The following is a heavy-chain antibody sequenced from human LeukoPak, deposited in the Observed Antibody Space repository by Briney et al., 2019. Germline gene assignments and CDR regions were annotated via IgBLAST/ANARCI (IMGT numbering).Heavy chain of an antibody. J-gene: IGHJ5*02. CDR2: IYYSGST. V-gene: IGHV4-59*01. CDR3: ARWGGSSGWRNWFDP. D-gene: IGHD6-19*01. CDR1: GGSISSYY. Sequence: KPSETLSLTCTVSGGSISSYYWSWIRQPPGKGLEWIGYIYYSGSTNYNPSLKSRVTISVDTSKNQFSLKLSSVTAADTAVYYCARWGGSSGWRNWFDPWGQGTLVTVSS.